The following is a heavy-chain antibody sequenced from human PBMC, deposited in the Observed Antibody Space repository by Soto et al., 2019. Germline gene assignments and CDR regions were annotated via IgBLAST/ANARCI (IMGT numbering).Heavy chain of an antibody. V-gene: IGHV3-23*01. D-gene: IGHD6-13*01. CDR2: ISGSGGST. CDR1: GFTFSSYA. J-gene: IGHJ4*02. Sequence: PGGSLRLSCAASGFTFSSYAMSWVRQAPGKGLEWVSAISGSGGSTYYADSVKGRFTVSRDNSKNTLYLQMNSLRAEDTAVYYCAKPVDSGSSWLYYFDYWGQGTLVTVSS. CDR3: AKPVDSGSSWLYYFDY.